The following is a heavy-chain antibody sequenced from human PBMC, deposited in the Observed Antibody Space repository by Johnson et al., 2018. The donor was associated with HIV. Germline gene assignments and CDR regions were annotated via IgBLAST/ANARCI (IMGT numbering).Heavy chain of an antibody. CDR3: ARQVYCSSTSCSSAFDI. CDR1: GFTFSDYY. V-gene: IGHV3-11*04. Sequence: QVHLVESGGGLVKPGGSLRLSCAASGFTFSDYYMSWIRQAPGKGLEWVSYISSSGSTIYYADSVKGRFTISRDNAKNSLYLQMNSLRAGDTAVYYCARQVYCSSTSCSSAFDIWGQGTVVTVSS. J-gene: IGHJ3*02. D-gene: IGHD2-2*01. CDR2: ISSSGSTI.